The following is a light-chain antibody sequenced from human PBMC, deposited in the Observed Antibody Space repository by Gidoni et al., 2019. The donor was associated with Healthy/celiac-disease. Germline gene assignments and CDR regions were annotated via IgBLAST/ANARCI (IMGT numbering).Light chain of an antibody. Sequence: DIQLTQSPSFLSASVGDRVTITCRASQGISSYLAWYQQKPWKAPKLLIYAASTLQSGVPSRFSGSGSGTEFTRTIISLQPEDFATYYCQQLNSYPRSFGQWTKLEIK. CDR1: QGISSY. J-gene: IGKJ2*03. V-gene: IGKV1-9*01. CDR2: AAS. CDR3: QQLNSYPRS.